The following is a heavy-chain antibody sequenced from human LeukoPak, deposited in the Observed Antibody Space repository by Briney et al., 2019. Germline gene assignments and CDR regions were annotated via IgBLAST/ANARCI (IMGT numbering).Heavy chain of an antibody. CDR3: ARDSGGSGSYYGTFGS. CDR1: GFTFSSYA. CDR2: ISYDGSNK. D-gene: IGHD3-10*01. Sequence: PGRSLRLSCAASGFTFSSYAMHWVRQAPGKGLEWVAVISYDGSNKYYADSVKGRFTISRDNSKNTLDLQMNSLRAEDTAVYYCARDSGGSGSYYGTFGSWGQGTLVTVSS. J-gene: IGHJ4*02. V-gene: IGHV3-30*04.